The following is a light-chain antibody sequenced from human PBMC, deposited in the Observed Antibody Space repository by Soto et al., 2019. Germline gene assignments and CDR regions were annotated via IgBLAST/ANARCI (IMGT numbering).Light chain of an antibody. CDR2: EGS. CDR1: SSDIGGYNF. Sequence: QSALTQAASVSGSPGQSITISCTGTSSDIGGYNFVSWYQQHVGKAPKLMTYEGSKRPSGLSDRFSAYKSGNTASLTISGLPAEDEADYCCCSHAGDHVVCGRGTKLTVL. J-gene: IGLJ2*01. V-gene: IGLV2-23*01. CDR3: CSHAGDHVV.